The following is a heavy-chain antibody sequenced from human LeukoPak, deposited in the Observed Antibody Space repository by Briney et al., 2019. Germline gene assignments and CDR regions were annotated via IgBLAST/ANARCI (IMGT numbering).Heavy chain of an antibody. V-gene: IGHV1-2*02. CDR1: GYTFTGYY. J-gene: IGHJ6*02. D-gene: IGHD4-17*01. CDR3: ARKGDYGDATYYYGMDV. CDR2: INPNSGGT. Sequence: GASVKVSCKASGYTFTGYYMHWVRQAPGQGLEWMGWINPNSGGTNYAQKFQGRVTMTRGTSISTAYMELSRLRSDDTAVYYCARKGDYGDATYYYGMDVWGQGTTVTVSS.